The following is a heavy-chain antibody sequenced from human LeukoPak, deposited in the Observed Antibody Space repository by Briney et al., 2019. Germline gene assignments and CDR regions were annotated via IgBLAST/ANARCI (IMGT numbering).Heavy chain of an antibody. CDR2: MNPNSGNT. CDR3: VIRSTAMTTVTTFGVDY. CDR1: GYTFTSYD. V-gene: IGHV1-8*01. J-gene: IGHJ4*02. Sequence: ASVKVSCKASGYTFTSYDINWVRQATGQGLEWMGWMNPNSGNTGYAQKFQGRVTMTRNTSISTAYMELSSLRSEDTAVYYCVIRSTAMTTVTTFGVDYWGQGTLVTVSS. D-gene: IGHD4-17*01.